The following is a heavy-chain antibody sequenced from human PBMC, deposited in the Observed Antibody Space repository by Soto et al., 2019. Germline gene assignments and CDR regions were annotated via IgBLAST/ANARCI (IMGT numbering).Heavy chain of an antibody. CDR2: ISDDGGST. J-gene: IGHJ4*02. Sequence: EVQLLESGGGLVQPGGSLRLSCAASGFTFSIYGMNWVRQAPGTGLQWVSSISDDGGSTYYAGSVKGRFTISRDNSKTTLYLQMNSLRAEDTAVYFCAKRVEYSSSWAYFDHWGQGTRVTVSS. D-gene: IGHD6-6*01. CDR3: AKRVEYSSSWAYFDH. CDR1: GFTFSIYG. V-gene: IGHV3-23*01.